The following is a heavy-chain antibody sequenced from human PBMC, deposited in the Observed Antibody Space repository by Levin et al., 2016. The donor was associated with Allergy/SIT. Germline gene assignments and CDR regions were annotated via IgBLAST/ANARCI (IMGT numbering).Heavy chain of an antibody. J-gene: IGHJ6*02. CDR2: INHSGST. CDR3: ARYVWGSYRLKYYYYYYGMDV. V-gene: IGHV4-34*01. Sequence: SETLSLTCAVYGGSFSGYYWSWIRQPPGKGLEWIGEINHSGSTNYNPSLKSRVTISVDTSKNQFSLKLSSVTAADTAVYYCARYVWGSYRLKYYYYYYGMDVWGQGTTVTVSS. D-gene: IGHD3-16*02. CDR1: GGSFSGYY.